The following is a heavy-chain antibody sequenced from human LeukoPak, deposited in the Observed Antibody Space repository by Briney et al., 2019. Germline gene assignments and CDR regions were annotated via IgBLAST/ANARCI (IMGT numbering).Heavy chain of an antibody. CDR1: GYTFTGYY. CDR3: ARETRGGYSAWFEDY. V-gene: IGHV1-2*02. CDR2: INPNSGGT. Sequence: ASVKVSCKASGYTFTGYYMHWVRQAPGQGLEWMGWINPNSGGTNYAQKFQGRVTMTRDTSISTAYMELSRLRSDGTAVYYCARETRGGYSAWFEDYWGQGTLVTVSS. D-gene: IGHD5-18*01. J-gene: IGHJ4*02.